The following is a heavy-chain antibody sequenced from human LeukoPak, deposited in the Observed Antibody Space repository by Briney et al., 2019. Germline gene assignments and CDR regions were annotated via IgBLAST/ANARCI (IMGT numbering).Heavy chain of an antibody. J-gene: IGHJ6*04. D-gene: IGHD2-2*01. CDR2: INHSGST. CDR3: ARVGRNCSSTSCYGRTGYYYYYGMDV. CDR1: GGSFSGYY. V-gene: IGHV4-34*01. Sequence: SETLSLTCAVYGGSFSGYYWSWIRQPPGKGLEWIGEINHSGSTNYNPSLKSRVTISVDTSKNQFSLKLSSVTAADTAVYYCARVGRNCSSTSCYGRTGYYYYYGMDVWGKGTTVTVSS.